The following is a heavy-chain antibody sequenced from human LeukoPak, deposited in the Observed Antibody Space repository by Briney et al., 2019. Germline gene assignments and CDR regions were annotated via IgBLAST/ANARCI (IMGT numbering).Heavy chain of an antibody. J-gene: IGHJ3*02. CDR1: GGSVSSGSYY. V-gene: IGHV4-61*01. CDR3: AKLERLNAFDI. D-gene: IGHD1-1*01. Sequence: PSETLPLTCTVSGGSVSSGSYYWSWIRQPPGKGLEWIGYIYYSGSTNYNPSLKSRVTISVDTSKNQFSLKLSSVTAADTAVYYCAKLERLNAFDIWGQGTMVTVSS. CDR2: IYYSGST.